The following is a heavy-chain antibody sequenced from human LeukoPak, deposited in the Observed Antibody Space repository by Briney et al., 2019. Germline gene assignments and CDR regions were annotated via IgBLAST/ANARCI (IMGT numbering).Heavy chain of an antibody. CDR3: AKDWGGRWLQLVLDY. D-gene: IGHD5-24*01. Sequence: TGGSLRLSCAASGFTFDDYAMHWVRQAPGKGLEWVSGISWNSGSIGYADSVKGRFTISRDNAKNSLYLQMNSLRAEDTALYYCAKDWGGRWLQLVLDYWGQGTLVTVSS. V-gene: IGHV3-9*01. CDR2: ISWNSGSI. J-gene: IGHJ4*02. CDR1: GFTFDDYA.